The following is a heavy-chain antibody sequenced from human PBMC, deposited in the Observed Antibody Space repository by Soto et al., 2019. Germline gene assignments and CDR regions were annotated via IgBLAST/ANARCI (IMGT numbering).Heavy chain of an antibody. V-gene: IGHV4-59*01. CDR1: GGSISSYY. CDR3: GRQYCSSTICYPYMDV. J-gene: IGHJ6*03. Sequence: SETLSLSCTVSGGSISSYYWSWIRQPPGKGLEWIGYIYYSGSTNYNPSLKGRVTISVDTSKNQFSLNLSSVTAADTAVYYCGRQYCSSTICYPYMDVWGKGTTVTVSS. D-gene: IGHD2-2*01. CDR2: IYYSGST.